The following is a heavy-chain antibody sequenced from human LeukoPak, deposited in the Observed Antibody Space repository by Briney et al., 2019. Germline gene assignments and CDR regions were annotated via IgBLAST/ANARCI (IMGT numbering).Heavy chain of an antibody. CDR1: GYTFTSYD. Sequence: ASVKVSCKASGYTFTSYDINWVRQATGQGLEWMGWMNPNSGNTGYAQKFQGRVTITRNTSISTAYMELRSLRSDDTAVYYCARDSSIWGSGSYPFDYWGQGTLVTVSS. J-gene: IGHJ4*02. CDR2: MNPNSGNT. CDR3: ARDSSIWGSGSYPFDY. D-gene: IGHD3-10*01. V-gene: IGHV1-8*03.